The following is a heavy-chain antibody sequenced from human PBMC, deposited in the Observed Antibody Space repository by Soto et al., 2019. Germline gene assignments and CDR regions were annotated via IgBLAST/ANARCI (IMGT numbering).Heavy chain of an antibody. CDR1: GFTFSVHQ. V-gene: IGHV3-48*03. D-gene: IGHD5-12*01. J-gene: IGHJ2*01. CDR2: ISDSGGAV. CDR3: VRDYDANPYGFFDL. Sequence: PGGSLTLSCAASGFTFSVHQRSWFRLAPGRGLEWVSCISDSGGAVHYADSVKGRFTIYRDNAKNLLFLQMTGLRGADTATYYCVRDYDANPYGFFDLWGRGTLVTVSS.